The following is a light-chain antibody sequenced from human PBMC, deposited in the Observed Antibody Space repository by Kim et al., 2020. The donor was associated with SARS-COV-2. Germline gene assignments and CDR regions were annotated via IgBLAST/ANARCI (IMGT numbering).Light chain of an antibody. CDR3: QQSYSLPVT. V-gene: IGKV1-39*01. CDR1: QGIGNY. CDR2: AAS. J-gene: IGKJ4*01. Sequence: PSVEDTVTITCRPSQGIGNYLNWYQQKPGKAPNRLIYAASSLQSGVPSRFSGSGSGTDFTLTISSVQPEDFATYYCQQSYSLPVTFGGGTKVDIK.